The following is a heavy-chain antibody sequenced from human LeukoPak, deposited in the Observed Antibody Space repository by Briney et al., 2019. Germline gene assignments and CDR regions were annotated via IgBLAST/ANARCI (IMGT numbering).Heavy chain of an antibody. Sequence: PGGSLRLSCAASGFTFSNAWMSWVRQAPGKGLEWVGRIKSNIDGGTTDYAAPVKGRFTISRDDSKNTLYLQMNSLKTEDTAVYYCSSYMGDVWGKGTTVTVSS. J-gene: IGHJ6*04. CDR1: GFTFSNAW. D-gene: IGHD3-10*01. CDR2: IKSNIDGGTT. V-gene: IGHV3-15*01. CDR3: SSYMGDV.